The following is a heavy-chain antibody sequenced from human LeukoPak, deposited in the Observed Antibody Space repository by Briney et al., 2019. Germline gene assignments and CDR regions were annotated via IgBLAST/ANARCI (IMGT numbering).Heavy chain of an antibody. CDR3: ARHEPVITLSSYYYGMDV. J-gene: IGHJ6*02. CDR2: ISTSSTYI. Sequence: GGSLRLSCAASGFTFSTYSMNWVRQAPGKGLEWVSSISTSSTYIYYAYSVKGRFTISRDNAKNSLYLQMNSLRAEDTAVYYCARHEPVITLSSYYYGMDVWGPGTTVTVSS. V-gene: IGHV3-21*01. D-gene: IGHD1-14*01. CDR1: GFTFSTYS.